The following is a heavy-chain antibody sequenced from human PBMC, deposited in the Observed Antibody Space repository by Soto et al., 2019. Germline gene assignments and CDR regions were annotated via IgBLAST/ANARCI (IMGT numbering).Heavy chain of an antibody. Sequence: PGGSLRLSCAASGFTFSDYYMSWIRQAPGKGLEWVSYISSSGSTIYYADSVKGRFTISRDNAKNSLYLQMNSLRAEDTAVYYCARGVSTVLLWFGELFKWFDPWGQGTLVTVS. V-gene: IGHV3-11*01. CDR3: ARGVSTVLLWFGELFKWFDP. D-gene: IGHD3-10*01. CDR2: ISSSGSTI. J-gene: IGHJ5*02. CDR1: GFTFSDYY.